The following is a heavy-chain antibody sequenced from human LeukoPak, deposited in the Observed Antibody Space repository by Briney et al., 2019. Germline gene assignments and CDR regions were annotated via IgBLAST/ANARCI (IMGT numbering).Heavy chain of an antibody. CDR3: AILVVPAAMLIGGDAFDI. CDR2: ISGSGGST. Sequence: GGSLRLSCAASGFTFSSYAMSWVRQAPGKGLKWVSAISGSGGSTYYADSVKGRFTISRDNSKNTLYLQMNSLRAEDTAVYDCAILVVPAAMLIGGDAFDIWGQGTMVTVSS. J-gene: IGHJ3*02. D-gene: IGHD2-2*01. V-gene: IGHV3-23*01. CDR1: GFTFSSYA.